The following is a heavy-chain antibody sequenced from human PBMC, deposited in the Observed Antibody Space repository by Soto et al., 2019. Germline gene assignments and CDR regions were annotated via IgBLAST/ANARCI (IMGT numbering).Heavy chain of an antibody. CDR2: ISYDGSNK. D-gene: IGHD6-19*01. CDR3: ARDLEAAVAGA. CDR1: GFTFSSHA. V-gene: IGHV3-30-3*01. Sequence: QVQLVESGGGVVQPGRSLRLSCAASGFTFSSHAMHWVRQAPGKGLEWVAVISYDGSNKYYADSVKGRFTISRDNSKNTLYLQMNSLRAEDTAVYYCARDLEAAVAGAWGQGTLVTVSS. J-gene: IGHJ5*02.